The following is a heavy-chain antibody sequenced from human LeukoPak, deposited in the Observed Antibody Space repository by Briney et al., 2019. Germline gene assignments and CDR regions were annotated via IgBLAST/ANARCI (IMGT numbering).Heavy chain of an antibody. CDR2: IYYSGST. CDR3: ARDLRVRGYSYGQPLEYYYGMDV. V-gene: IGHV4-59*01. J-gene: IGHJ6*02. D-gene: IGHD5-18*01. Sequence: PSETLSLTCTVSGGSISSYYWSWIRQPPGKGLEWIGYIYYSGSTNYNPSLKSRVTISVDTSKNQFSLKLSSVTAADTAVYYCARDLRVRGYSYGQPLEYYYGMDVWGQGTTVTVPS. CDR1: GGSISSYY.